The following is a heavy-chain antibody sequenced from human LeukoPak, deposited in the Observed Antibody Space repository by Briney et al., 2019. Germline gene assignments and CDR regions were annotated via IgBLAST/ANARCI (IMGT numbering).Heavy chain of an antibody. CDR3: ARVYETNGYLY. CDR1: GFTFSSYA. CDR2: ISYDGSNK. Sequence: PGGSLRLSCAASGFTFSSYAMSWVRQAPGKGLEWVAVISYDGSNKYYADSVKGRFTISRDNSKNTLYLQMNSLRVEDTAVYYCARVYETNGYLYWGQGSLVTVSS. J-gene: IGHJ4*02. V-gene: IGHV3-30*04. D-gene: IGHD3-22*01.